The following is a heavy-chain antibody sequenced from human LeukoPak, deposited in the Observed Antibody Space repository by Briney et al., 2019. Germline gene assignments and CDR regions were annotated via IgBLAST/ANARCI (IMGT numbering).Heavy chain of an antibody. CDR3: APRAPPVHCTNGVCYTGHSYYYYGMDV. CDR2: IIPIFGTA. Sequence: ASVKVSCKASGGTFSSYAISWVRQAPGQGLEWMGGIIPIFGTANYAQKFQGRVTITADESTSTAYMELSSLRSADTAVYYCAPRAPPVHCTNGVCYTGHSYYYYGMDVWGQGTTVTVSS. J-gene: IGHJ6*02. V-gene: IGHV1-69*13. D-gene: IGHD2-8*01. CDR1: GGTFSSYA.